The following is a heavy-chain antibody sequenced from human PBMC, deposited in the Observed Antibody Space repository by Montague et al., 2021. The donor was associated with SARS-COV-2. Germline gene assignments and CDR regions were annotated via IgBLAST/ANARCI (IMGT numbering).Heavy chain of an antibody. D-gene: IGHD2-15*01. CDR2: ISYDGNIK. Sequence: SLRLSCAASGFSFSRSVMHWVRQAPGKGLEWVAVISYDGNIKNYXXSLKVRFTISRDNSKNTLFLQMNGLRPDDTAVYYCARGPHYCSGGDCFWGQGALVTVSS. CDR3: ARGPHYCSGGDCF. V-gene: IGHV3-30*04. CDR1: GFSFSRSV. J-gene: IGHJ4*02.